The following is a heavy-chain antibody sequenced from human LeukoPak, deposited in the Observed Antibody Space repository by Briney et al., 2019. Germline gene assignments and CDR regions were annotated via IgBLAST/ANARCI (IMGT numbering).Heavy chain of an antibody. CDR3: ARHRGGNLDY. CDR2: VIPIFGRA. J-gene: IGHJ4*02. Sequence: VKVSFKASGGGFISYAISWVRPAPGQGVEWMGGVIPIFGRANYSQKFPGRGTITTDESTSTAYIALSSLRSEDTAVYYCARHRGGNLDYWGQGTLVTVST. V-gene: IGHV1-69*05. D-gene: IGHD4-23*01. CDR1: GGGFISYA.